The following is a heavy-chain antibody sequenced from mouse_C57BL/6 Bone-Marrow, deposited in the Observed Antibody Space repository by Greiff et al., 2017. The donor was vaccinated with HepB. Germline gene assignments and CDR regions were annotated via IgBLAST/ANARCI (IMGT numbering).Heavy chain of an antibody. CDR1: GYAFSSSW. CDR3: ERFDGYHGAMDY. CDR2: IYPGDGDT. J-gene: IGHJ4*01. V-gene: IGHV1-82*01. D-gene: IGHD2-3*01. Sequence: VKLMESGPELVKPGASVKISCKASGYAFSSSWMNWVKQRPGKGLEWIGRIYPGDGDTNYNGKFKGKATLTADKSSSTAYMQLSSLTSEDSAVYFCERFDGYHGAMDYWGQGTSVTVSS.